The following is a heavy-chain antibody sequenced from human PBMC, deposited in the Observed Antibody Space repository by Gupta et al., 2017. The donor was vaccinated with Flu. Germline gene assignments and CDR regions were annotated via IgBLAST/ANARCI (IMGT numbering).Heavy chain of an antibody. J-gene: IGHJ6*03. CDR3: AEDLEAAVNYFHYMDV. Sequence: YGMHWVRQAPGKGLEWVAVISYDGRNEKYADSVKGRFTISRDNSENTLYLQMNSLRAEDTAVYYCAEDLEAAVNYFHYMDVWGKGTTVTVA. D-gene: IGHD6-25*01. V-gene: IGHV3-30*18. CDR2: ISYDGRNE. CDR1: YG.